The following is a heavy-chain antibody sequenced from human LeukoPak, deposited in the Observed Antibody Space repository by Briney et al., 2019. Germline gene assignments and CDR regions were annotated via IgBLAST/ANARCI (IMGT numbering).Heavy chain of an antibody. J-gene: IGHJ6*02. D-gene: IGHD2-2*01. CDR3: AKPLSSTSCPSLLCYYYYGMDV. CDR2: ISYDGCNK. Sequence: GGSLRLSCAASGFTLRSYTMNWVRQAPGKGLEWVAVISYDGCNKYYADSVKGRFTISRDNSKDTLYLQMNSLRAEDTAVYYCAKPLSSTSCPSLLCYYYYGMDVWGQGTTVTVSS. V-gene: IGHV3-30*18. CDR1: GFTLRSYT.